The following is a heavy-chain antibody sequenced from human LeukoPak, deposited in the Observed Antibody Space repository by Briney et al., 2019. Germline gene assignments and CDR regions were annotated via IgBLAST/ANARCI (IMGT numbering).Heavy chain of an antibody. CDR2: INPNSGGT. J-gene: IGHJ6*02. Sequence: ASVKVSCKASGYTFTGYYMHWVRQAPGQGLEWMGWINPNSGGTNYAQKFQGRVTVTRDTSISTAYMELSRLRSDDTAVYYCARVWELFDYYYGMDVWGQGTTVTVSS. V-gene: IGHV1-2*02. CDR1: GYTFTGYY. D-gene: IGHD1-26*01. CDR3: ARVWELFDYYYGMDV.